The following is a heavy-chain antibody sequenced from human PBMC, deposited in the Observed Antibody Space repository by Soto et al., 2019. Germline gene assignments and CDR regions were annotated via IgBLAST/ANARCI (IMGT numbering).Heavy chain of an antibody. CDR1: GFTFSSYA. CDR3: ARVSLGYCSSTSCYSATVTTNHFDY. V-gene: IGHV3-30-3*01. D-gene: IGHD2-2*01. CDR2: ISYDGSNK. J-gene: IGHJ4*02. Sequence: VQLLESGGGLVQPGGSLRLSCAASGFTFSSYAMHWVRQAPGKGLEWVAVISYDGSNKYYADSVKGRFTISRDNSKNTLYLQMNSLRAEDTAVYYCARVSLGYCSSTSCYSATVTTNHFDYWGQGTLVTVSS.